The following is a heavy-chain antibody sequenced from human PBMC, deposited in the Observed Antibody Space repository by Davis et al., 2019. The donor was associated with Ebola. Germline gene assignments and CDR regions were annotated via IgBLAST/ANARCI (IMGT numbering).Heavy chain of an antibody. CDR3: ARHSSGNYFLDGEAFDI. Sequence: PSETLSLTCTVSGGSISSRRNYWGWIRQPPGKGPEWIGSIYYSGSTYDNPSLKSRVAISVDTSKNQFSLRLRSVTAADTAVYYCARHSSGNYFLDGEAFDIWGQGTMVTVSS. V-gene: IGHV4-39*01. D-gene: IGHD3-22*01. J-gene: IGHJ3*02. CDR2: IYYSGST. CDR1: GGSISSRRNY.